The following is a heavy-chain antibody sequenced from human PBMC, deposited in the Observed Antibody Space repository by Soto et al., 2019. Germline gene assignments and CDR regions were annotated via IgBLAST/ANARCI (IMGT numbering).Heavy chain of an antibody. V-gene: IGHV3-48*04. J-gene: IGHJ4*02. CDR1: GFTLSSYS. CDR3: ARGWAGLYDILTGYFDY. D-gene: IGHD3-9*01. Sequence: GGSLRLSCAASGFTLSSYSMNWVRQAAGKGLEWVSYISSSSSTIYYADSVKGGFTISRNNAKNSLYLQMNSLRAEDTAVYYCARGWAGLYDILTGYFDYWGQGTLVTVSS. CDR2: ISSSSSTI.